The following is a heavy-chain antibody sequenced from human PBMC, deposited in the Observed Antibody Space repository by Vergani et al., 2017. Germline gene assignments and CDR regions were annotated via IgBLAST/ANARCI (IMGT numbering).Heavy chain of an antibody. D-gene: IGHD1-1*01. Sequence: EVQMVESGGGLVKPGGSLRLSCVASGFTFSHYSMNWVRQAPGKGLEWVSSISGNNDDVYYADSVKGRFTISRDNSKDTLYLQMNSLRAEDTAVYYCVRVKGSNWNDHLYDIWGQGTLVTVSS. CDR3: VRVKGSNWNDHLYDI. CDR1: GFTFSHYS. CDR2: ISGNNDDV. J-gene: IGHJ3*02. V-gene: IGHV3-21*04.